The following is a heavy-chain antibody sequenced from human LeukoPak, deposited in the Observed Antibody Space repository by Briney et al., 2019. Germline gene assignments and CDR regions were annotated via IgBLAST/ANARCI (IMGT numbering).Heavy chain of an antibody. CDR3: ARGGYSSSWHHFDY. J-gene: IGHJ4*02. CDR1: GFTVSSNY. D-gene: IGHD6-13*01. V-gene: IGHV3-53*01. CDR2: IYSGGTT. Sequence: GGSLRLSCAASGFTVSSNYMSWVRQAPGKGLEWVSVIYSGGTTNYADSVKGRFTISRYNSKNTLFLQMNRLRAEDTAVYYRARGGYSSSWHHFDYWGQGTLVTVSS.